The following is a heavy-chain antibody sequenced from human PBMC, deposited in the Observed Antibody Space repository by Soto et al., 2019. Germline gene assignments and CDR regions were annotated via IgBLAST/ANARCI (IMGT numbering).Heavy chain of an antibody. Sequence: EASVKVSCKSIGYSFTSHYMHWVRQAPGQGLEWLGRIIPIFGTTDYAQKFQGRVTITADESTTTAYMELSSLRSDDTAVYYCAKDGGREGYFGNWFDPWGQGTLVTVSS. J-gene: IGHJ5*02. CDR2: IIPIFGTT. D-gene: IGHD2-15*01. CDR1: GYSFTSHY. CDR3: AKDGGREGYFGNWFDP. V-gene: IGHV1-69*13.